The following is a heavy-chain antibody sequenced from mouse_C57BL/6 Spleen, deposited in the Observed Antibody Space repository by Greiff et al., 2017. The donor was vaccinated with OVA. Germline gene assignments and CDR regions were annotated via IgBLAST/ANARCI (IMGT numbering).Heavy chain of an antibody. CDR2: IRSKSNNYAT. V-gene: IGHV10-1*01. CDR3: VRHSNYYAMDY. J-gene: IGHJ4*01. CDR1: GFSFNTYA. D-gene: IGHD2-5*01. Sequence: EVMLVESGGGLVQPKGSLTLSCAASGFSFNTYAMNWVRQAPGKGLEWVARIRSKSNNYATYYADSVKDRFTISRDDSESMLYLQMNNLKTEDTAMYYCVRHSNYYAMDYWGQGTSVTVSS.